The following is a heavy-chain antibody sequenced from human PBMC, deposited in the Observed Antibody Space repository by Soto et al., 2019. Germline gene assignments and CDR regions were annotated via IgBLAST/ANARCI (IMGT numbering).Heavy chain of an antibody. V-gene: IGHV1-3*01. CDR3: AREGEMPYYYYGLDV. D-gene: IGHD3-16*01. CDR2: INAGNGNT. CDR1: GYTFTSYG. Sequence: EASVKVSCKASGYTFTSYGISWVRQAPGQGLEWMGWINAGNGNTKYSQKFQGRVTITRDTSASTAYMELSSLRSEDTAVYYCAREGEMPYYYYGLDVWGQGTTVTVSS. J-gene: IGHJ6*02.